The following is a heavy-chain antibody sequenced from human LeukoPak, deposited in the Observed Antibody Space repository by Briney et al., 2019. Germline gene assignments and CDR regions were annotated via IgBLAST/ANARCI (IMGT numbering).Heavy chain of an antibody. CDR1: GDSISSGGRY. D-gene: IGHD2-2*01. Sequence: PSQTLSLTCTVSGDSISSGGRYWSWIRQPAGKGLEWIGRIYTSGNTNYNPSLKSRVTISADTSKNQFSLRLRSVTAADTAVYYCASALSSLGGYWGQGTLVTVSS. CDR2: IYTSGNT. J-gene: IGHJ4*02. V-gene: IGHV4-61*02. CDR3: ASALSSLGGY.